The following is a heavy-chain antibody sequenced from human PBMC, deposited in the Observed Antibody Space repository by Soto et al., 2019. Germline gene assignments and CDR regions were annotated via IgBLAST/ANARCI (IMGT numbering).Heavy chain of an antibody. CDR1: GYSFTNYW. Sequence: PGESLKISCKGSGYSFTNYWISWVRQMPGKGLEWMGRIDPLDPSDSYTNYSPSFQGHVTISADKSISTAYLQWSSLKASDTAMYYCARQGWGQQPPLDSWGQGTLVTVSS. D-gene: IGHD6-13*01. J-gene: IGHJ4*02. V-gene: IGHV5-10-1*01. CDR3: ARQGWGQQPPLDS. CDR2: IDPLDPSDSYT.